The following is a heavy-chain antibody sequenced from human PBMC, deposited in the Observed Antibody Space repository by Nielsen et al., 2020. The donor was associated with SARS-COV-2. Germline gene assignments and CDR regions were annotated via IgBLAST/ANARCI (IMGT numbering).Heavy chain of an antibody. D-gene: IGHD1-26*01. CDR2: ISSSSRFV. CDR3: ARDVRENV. CDR1: GFTFNTYS. J-gene: IGHJ6*02. V-gene: IGHV3-21*01. Sequence: GESLKISCAASGFTFNTYSMNWVRQAPGKGLEWVSSISSSSRFVYYADSVKGRFTVSRDNAKNSLYLQMNSLRAEDTAVYYCARDVRENVWGQGTTVTVSS.